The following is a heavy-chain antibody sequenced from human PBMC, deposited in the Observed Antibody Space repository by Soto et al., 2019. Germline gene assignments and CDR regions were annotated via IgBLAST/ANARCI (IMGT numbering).Heavy chain of an antibody. CDR2: VNPSGGHT. CDR1: GDTFTEYY. J-gene: IGHJ4*02. CDR3: ARGGHVVVVTAALDY. V-gene: IGHV1-46*01. D-gene: IGHD2-21*02. Sequence: QVQLMQSGAEVKKPGASVKVSCKASGDTFTEYYIHWVRQAPGQGLEWMGTVNPSGGHTTYAQHSLCRVTMTRDTTSSTLYMELTSLTSEDTAVYYCARGGHVVVVTAALDYWGQGTLVTVSS.